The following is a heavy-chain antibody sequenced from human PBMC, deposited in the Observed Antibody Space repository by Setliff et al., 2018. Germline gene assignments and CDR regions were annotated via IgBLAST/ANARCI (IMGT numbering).Heavy chain of an antibody. V-gene: IGHV1-2*02. J-gene: IGHJ4*02. CDR3: AGPFDVGPYPRPIDGLDL. Sequence: ASVKVSCKASGYIFRDYYIHWVRQAPGQGLEWMGWINPNSGGREYAEAFQGRVTLTGDTSIRTAFMELSGLTTDDTAVYYCAGPFDVGPYPRPIDGLDLWGQGILVTVSS. CDR1: GYIFRDYY. CDR2: INPNSGGR. D-gene: IGHD3-9*01.